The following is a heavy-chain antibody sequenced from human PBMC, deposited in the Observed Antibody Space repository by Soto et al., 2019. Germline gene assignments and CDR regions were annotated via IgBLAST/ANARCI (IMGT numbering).Heavy chain of an antibody. V-gene: IGHV3-64D*08. CDR3: VRGYAEMATITSLSS. Sequence: EVQLVESGGGLVQPGGSLRLSCSASGFTFSSYAMHWVRQALGKGLEYVSAISSNGGSTYHADSVKGRFTISRDNSKNTLYLQMRSLRAEDTAVYYCVRGYAEMATITSLSSWGQGTLVTVSS. CDR1: GFTFSSYA. CDR2: ISSNGGST. D-gene: IGHD5-12*01. J-gene: IGHJ5*02.